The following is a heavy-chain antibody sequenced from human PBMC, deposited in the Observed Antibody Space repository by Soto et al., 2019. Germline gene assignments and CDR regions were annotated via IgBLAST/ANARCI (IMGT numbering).Heavy chain of an antibody. CDR2: ISWNRGSI. CDR3: ARAGVPAATNDYYYYYMDV. V-gene: IGHV3-9*01. D-gene: IGHD2-2*01. J-gene: IGHJ6*03. Sequence: EVQLVESGGGLVQPGRSLRLSCAASGFTFDDYAMHWVRQAPGKGLEWVSGISWNRGSIGDADSVKGRFTISRDNAKNSLYVQINSLRAEDTDLYYWARAGVPAATNDYYYYYMDVWGKGTTVIVSS. CDR1: GFTFDDYA.